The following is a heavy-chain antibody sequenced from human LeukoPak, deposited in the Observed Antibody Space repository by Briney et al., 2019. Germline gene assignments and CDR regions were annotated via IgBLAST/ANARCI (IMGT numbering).Heavy chain of an antibody. CDR3: ARDGSAGSGYFDN. CDR2: INSDGSST. Sequence: AGSLRLSCAASGFTFSTYWMHWVRQAPGKGLVWVSRINSDGSSTSYADSVKGRFTISRDNAKNSLYLQMNSLRAEDTAVYYCARDGSAGSGYFDNWGQGTLVTVSS. J-gene: IGHJ5*02. D-gene: IGHD3-22*01. V-gene: IGHV3-74*01. CDR1: GFTFSTYW.